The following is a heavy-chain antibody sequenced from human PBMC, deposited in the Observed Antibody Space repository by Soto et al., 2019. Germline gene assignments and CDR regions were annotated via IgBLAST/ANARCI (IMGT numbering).Heavy chain of an antibody. V-gene: IGHV6-1*01. CDR1: GDSVSSNSAG. CDR2: TYYRSRWYY. J-gene: IGHJ4*01. D-gene: IGHD1-26*01. Sequence: SQTLSLTCAITGDSVSSNSAGWSWVRQSPSRGLEWLGRTYYRSRWYYEYAVSVRGRITINPDTSKNQYSLQLNSVTPEDTAVYFCARGEQYSGRIFDYWGQGTLVTVSS. CDR3: ARGEQYSGRIFDY.